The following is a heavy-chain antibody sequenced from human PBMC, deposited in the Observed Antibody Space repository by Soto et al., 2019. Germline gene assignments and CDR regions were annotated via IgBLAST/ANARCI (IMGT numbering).Heavy chain of an antibody. V-gene: IGHV4-30-2*01. D-gene: IGHD5-18*01. Sequence: SETLSLPWAVSGGTISSGGCSWSWIRQTPGEGLEWIGYMYHSGSTSYNPSLKSRVTISIDRSKNQFSLKLSSVTAADTAVYYCARATGMAPFHYWGPATLVSSPQ. CDR1: GGTISSGGCS. CDR2: MYHSGST. CDR3: ARATGMAPFHY. J-gene: IGHJ4*02.